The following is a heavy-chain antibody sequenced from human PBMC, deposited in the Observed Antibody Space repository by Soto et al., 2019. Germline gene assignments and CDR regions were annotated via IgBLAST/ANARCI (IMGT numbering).Heavy chain of an antibody. CDR1: GLTFSSYE. V-gene: IGHV3-48*03. CDR2: ISSSGSTI. D-gene: IGHD6-13*01. Sequence: GGSLRLSCAASGLTFSSYEMNWVRQAPGKGLEWVSYISSSGSTIYYADSVKGRFTISRDNAKNSLYLQMNSLRAEDTAVYYCAREVYSSRSNWFDPWGQGTLVTVSS. J-gene: IGHJ5*02. CDR3: AREVYSSRSNWFDP.